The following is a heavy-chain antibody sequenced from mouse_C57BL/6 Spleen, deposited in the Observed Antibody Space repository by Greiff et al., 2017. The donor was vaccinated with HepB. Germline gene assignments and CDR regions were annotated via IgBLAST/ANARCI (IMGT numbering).Heavy chain of an antibody. Sequence: EVQLQQSGPGLVKPSQSLSLTCSVTGYSITSGYYWNWIRQFPGNKLEWMGYISYDGSNNYNPSLKNRISITRDTSKNQFFLKLNSVTTEDTATYYCAGGYGIYVAWFAYWGQGTLVTVSA. CDR2: ISYDGSN. V-gene: IGHV3-6*01. J-gene: IGHJ3*01. CDR1: GYSITSGYY. CDR3: AGGYGIYVAWFAY. D-gene: IGHD1-1*01.